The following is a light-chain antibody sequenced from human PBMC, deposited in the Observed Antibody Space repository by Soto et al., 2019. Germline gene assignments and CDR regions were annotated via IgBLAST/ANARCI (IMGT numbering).Light chain of an antibody. V-gene: IGKV3-11*01. CDR1: QSVSSY. CDR3: LQHSNWPVA. J-gene: IGKJ4*01. Sequence: EIVLTQSPGPLSLSPGERATLSCRASQSVSSYLAWYQQKPGQAPRLLIYDASNRATGIPARFSGSGSGTDSDRAIGTLPPEHFAVYCCLQHSNWPVAFGGGTKV. CDR2: DAS.